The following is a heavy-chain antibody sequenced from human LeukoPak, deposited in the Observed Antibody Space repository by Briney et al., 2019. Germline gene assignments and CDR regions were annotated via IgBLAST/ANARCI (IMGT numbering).Heavy chain of an antibody. CDR1: GYTFTSYY. J-gene: IGHJ3*02. CDR3: ASGIAARVRRGAFDI. D-gene: IGHD6-6*01. Sequence: ASVKVSCKASGYTFTSYYMHWVRQAPGQGLEWMGIINPSGGSTSYAQKFQGRVTMTRDTSISTAYMELSRLRSDDTAVYYCASGIAARVRRGAFDIWGQGTMVTVSS. CDR2: INPSGGST. V-gene: IGHV1-46*01.